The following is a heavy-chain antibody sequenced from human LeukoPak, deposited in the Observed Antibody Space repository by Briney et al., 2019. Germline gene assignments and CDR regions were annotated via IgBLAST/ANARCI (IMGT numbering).Heavy chain of an antibody. CDR1: GFTFSNAW. CDR2: IRSKTDGGSI. J-gene: IGHJ4*02. V-gene: IGHV3-15*01. CDR3: TTGRVL. Sequence: GESLRLSCAVSGFTFSNAWMSWVRQAPGKGLEWVGRIRSKTDGGSIEYGAPVKGRFTISRDDSKNTLDLQMNSLTTEDTAVYYCTTGRVLWGQGTLVTVSS.